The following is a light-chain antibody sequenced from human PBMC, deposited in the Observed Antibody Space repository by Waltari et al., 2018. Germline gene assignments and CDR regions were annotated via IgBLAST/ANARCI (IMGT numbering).Light chain of an antibody. CDR2: NVS. CDR1: SSDIVAFDL. Sequence: QSALAQPASVSGSPGQSITISCTGSSSDIVAFDLFSWYQQHTGRAPRLIIRNVSERPSGFPHRFSGSKSGNTASLTISSLRSEDESLYFCSSFTTGSTGLFGGGTKLTVL. CDR3: SSFTTGSTGL. J-gene: IGLJ2*01. V-gene: IGLV2-14*03.